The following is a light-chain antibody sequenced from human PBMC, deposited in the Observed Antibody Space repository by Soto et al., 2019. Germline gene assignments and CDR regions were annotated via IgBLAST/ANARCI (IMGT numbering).Light chain of an antibody. CDR3: YSFAGSTTFSYV. Sequence: GASSDVVTYNLVSWYQQHPGKAPTVLIYEGTKRPSGVSNRFSGSKSGNTASLTISGLQTEDEADYYCYSFAGSTTFSYVFGPGTKVTVL. CDR2: EGT. J-gene: IGLJ1*01. CDR1: SSDVVTYNL. V-gene: IGLV2-23*03.